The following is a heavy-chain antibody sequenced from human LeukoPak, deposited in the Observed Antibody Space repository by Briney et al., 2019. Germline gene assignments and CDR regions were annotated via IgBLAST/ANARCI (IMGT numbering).Heavy chain of an antibody. V-gene: IGHV3-7*03. J-gene: IGHJ6*02. CDR1: GFTFSSYW. CDR3: ARGGGLDV. D-gene: IGHD3-16*01. Sequence: PGGPLRLSCAASGFTFSSYWMNWARQAPAKGLEWVASINHNGNVNYYVDSVRGRFTISRDNAKNSLYLQMSNLRAEDTAVYFCARGGGLDVWGQGATVTVSS. CDR2: INHNGNVN.